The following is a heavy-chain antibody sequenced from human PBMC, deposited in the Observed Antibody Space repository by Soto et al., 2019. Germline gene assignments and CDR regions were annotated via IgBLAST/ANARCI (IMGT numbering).Heavy chain of an antibody. CDR2: IYYSGST. CDR3: ARLHIVVVPAAGGGWFDP. D-gene: IGHD2-2*01. Sequence: SETLSLTCTVSGGSIDRSSYYWGWIRQPPGKGLEWIGSIYYSGSTYYNPSLKSRVTISVDTSKNQFSLKLSSVTAADTAVYYCARLHIVVVPAAGGGWFDPWGQGTLVTAPQ. CDR1: GGSIDRSSYY. J-gene: IGHJ5*02. V-gene: IGHV4-39*01.